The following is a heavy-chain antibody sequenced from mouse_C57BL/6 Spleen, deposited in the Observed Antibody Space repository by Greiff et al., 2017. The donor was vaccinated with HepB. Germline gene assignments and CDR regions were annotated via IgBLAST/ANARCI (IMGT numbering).Heavy chain of an antibody. J-gene: IGHJ2*01. Sequence: QVQLQQSGAELVRPGTSVKVSCKASGYAFTNYLIEWVKQRPGQGLEWIGVINPGSGGTNYNEKFKGKATLTADKSSSTAYMQLSSLTSEDSAVYFCARRGDYYGFDYWGQGTTLIVSS. CDR3: ARRGDYYGFDY. D-gene: IGHD1-1*01. CDR2: INPGSGGT. V-gene: IGHV1-54*01. CDR1: GYAFTNYL.